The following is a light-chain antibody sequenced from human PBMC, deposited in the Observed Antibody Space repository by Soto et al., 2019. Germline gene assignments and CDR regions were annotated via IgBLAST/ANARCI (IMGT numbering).Light chain of an antibody. CDR1: QSISSY. V-gene: IGKV1-39*01. CDR2: AAS. J-gene: IGKJ5*01. CDR3: QQRYSTPIT. Sequence: PMTQSPSSLSASVGARVTITCRASQSISSYLNWYQQKPGTAPKLLIYAASSLQSGVPSRFSGSGSGTDFTLTISSLQPEDFATYYGQQRYSTPITFVQGTRLEIK.